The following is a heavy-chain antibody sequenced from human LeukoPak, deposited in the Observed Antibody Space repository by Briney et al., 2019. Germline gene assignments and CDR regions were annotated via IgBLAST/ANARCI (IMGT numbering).Heavy chain of an antibody. D-gene: IGHD3-3*01. J-gene: IGHJ2*01. Sequence: PSETLSLTCAVYGGSFSGYYWSWIRQPPGKGLEWIGEINHSGSTNYNPSLKSRVTISVDTSKNQFSLKLSSVTAADTAVYYCARGGRFLEWLLVWYFDLWGRGTLVTVSS. CDR1: GGSFSGYY. V-gene: IGHV4-34*01. CDR3: ARGGRFLEWLLVWYFDL. CDR2: INHSGST.